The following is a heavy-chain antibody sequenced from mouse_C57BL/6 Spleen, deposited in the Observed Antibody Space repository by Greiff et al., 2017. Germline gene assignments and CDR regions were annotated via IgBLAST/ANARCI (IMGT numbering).Heavy chain of an antibody. Sequence: QVQLQQSGPELVRPGVSVKISCKGSGYTFTDYAMHWVKQSHAKSLEWIGVISTYYGDASYTQKLKDKATMTVDKSSNTAYMELAKLTSEDSAVYYCALYDGYAMDYWGQGTSVTVSS. V-gene: IGHV1-67*01. D-gene: IGHD2-3*01. CDR3: ALYDGYAMDY. CDR2: ISTYYGDA. J-gene: IGHJ4*01. CDR1: GYTFTDYA.